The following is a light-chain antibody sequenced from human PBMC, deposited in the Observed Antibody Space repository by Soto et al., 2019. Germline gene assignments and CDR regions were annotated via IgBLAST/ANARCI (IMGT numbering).Light chain of an antibody. CDR2: AAS. J-gene: IGKJ1*01. Sequence: TQNPYSRSAPSGNGGTITCLASQSISSYLNWYQQKPGKAPKLLIYAASSVQSGVPSRFSGSGSGTDFTLTISSLQTDDIADYITHPTYRPCPFAQRTKA. V-gene: IGKV1-39*01. CDR1: QSISSY. CDR3: HPTYRPCP.